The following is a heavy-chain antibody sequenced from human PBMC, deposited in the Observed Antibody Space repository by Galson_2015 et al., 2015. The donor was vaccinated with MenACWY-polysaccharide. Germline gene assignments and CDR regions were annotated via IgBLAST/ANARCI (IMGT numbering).Heavy chain of an antibody. J-gene: IGHJ4*02. V-gene: IGHV3-30*18. CDR1: GFTFTNYG. Sequence: SLRLSCAASGFTFTNYGMHWVRQAPGKGLEWVAVISYDGNKKYYTESLKGRSTISRDNSENTVYLQMNNLRVEDTALYYCAKIDLFSRGSRKWEDHYLDNWGQGTLVAVSS. CDR3: AKIDLFSRGSRKWEDHYLDN. CDR2: ISYDGNKK. D-gene: IGHD2-15*01.